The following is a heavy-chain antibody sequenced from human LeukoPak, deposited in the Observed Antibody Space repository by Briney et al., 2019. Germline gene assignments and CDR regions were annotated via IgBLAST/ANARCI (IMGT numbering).Heavy chain of an antibody. CDR1: GFTFSSYW. CDR2: IKQDGSEK. CDR3: ARDSWLQLNGAFDI. V-gene: IGHV3-7*01. D-gene: IGHD5-24*01. J-gene: IGHJ3*02. Sequence: PGGSLRLSCAASGFTFSSYWMSWVRQAPGKGLEWVANIKQDGSEKYYVDSVKGRFTISRDNAKNPLYLQMNSLRAEDTAVYYCARDSWLQLNGAFDIWGQGTMVTVSS.